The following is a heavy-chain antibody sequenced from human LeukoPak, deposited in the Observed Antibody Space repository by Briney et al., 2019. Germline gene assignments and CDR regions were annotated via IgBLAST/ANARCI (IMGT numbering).Heavy chain of an antibody. D-gene: IGHD1-14*01. V-gene: IGHV4-4*07. Sequence: SETLSLTCTVSGGSFGNYYWSWIRQPAGKGLEWIGRIYTSGSTNYNPSVKSRVTMSVHTSNNQFSLKLTSVTAADTAVYYCARQPPQYYGMDVWGQGTTVTVSS. CDR1: GGSFGNYY. J-gene: IGHJ6*02. CDR3: ARQPPQYYGMDV. CDR2: IYTSGST.